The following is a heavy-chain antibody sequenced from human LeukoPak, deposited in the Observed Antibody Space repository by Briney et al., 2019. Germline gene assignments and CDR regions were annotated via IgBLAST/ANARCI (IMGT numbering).Heavy chain of an antibody. V-gene: IGHV3-21*01. CDR2: ISSNSAYI. Sequence: PGGSLRLSCAASGFTFSRYAMTWVRQAPGKGLEWVSSISSNSAYIYYSDSIKGRFTISRDNAKNSLYLQMNSLGAEDMALYYCARGSTTAQRKDAFDIWGQGTMVTVSS. D-gene: IGHD4-17*01. CDR1: GFTFSRYA. CDR3: ARGSTTAQRKDAFDI. J-gene: IGHJ3*02.